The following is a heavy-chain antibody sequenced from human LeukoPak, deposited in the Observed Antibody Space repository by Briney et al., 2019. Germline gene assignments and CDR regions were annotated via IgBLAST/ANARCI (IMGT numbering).Heavy chain of an antibody. D-gene: IGHD3-10*01. J-gene: IGHJ4*02. CDR1: GGSISSSTYY. CDR3: ARDAPYSSGSYYNENDY. V-gene: IGHV4-39*07. Sequence: SETLSLTCTVSGGSISSSTYYWGWIRQPPGKGLEWVGSIHNSGSTYYNPSLKSRVTISVDRSKNQFSLKLTSLTAADTAVYYCARDAPYSSGSYYNENDYWGQGTLVTVSS. CDR2: IHNSGST.